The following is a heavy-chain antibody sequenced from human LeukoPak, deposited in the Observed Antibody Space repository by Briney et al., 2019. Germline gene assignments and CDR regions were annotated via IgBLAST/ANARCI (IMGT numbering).Heavy chain of an antibody. CDR2: IYYSGST. CDR3: ARTGEPWLRGNWFDP. V-gene: IGHV4-31*03. Sequence: PAQTLTLTCTVSGGSISSGGYYWSRLRQHPGQGLEWHVNIYYSGSTYYNPSLKSRVIISVDTSKNQFSLKLSSVTAADTAVYYCARTGEPWLRGNWFDPWGQGTLVTVSS. J-gene: IGHJ5*02. CDR1: GGSISSGGYY. D-gene: IGHD5-18*01.